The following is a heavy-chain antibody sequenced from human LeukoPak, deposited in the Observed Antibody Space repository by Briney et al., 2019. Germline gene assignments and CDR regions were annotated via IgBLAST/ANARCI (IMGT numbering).Heavy chain of an antibody. CDR3: AKIEVAVAGRVDY. CDR1: GFTFSSYA. J-gene: IGHJ4*02. CDR2: ISYDGSNK. D-gene: IGHD6-19*01. V-gene: IGHV3-30-3*02. Sequence: GGSLRLSCAASGFTFSSYAMQWVRQAPGKGLEWVAVISYDGSNKYYADSVKGRFTISRDNSKNTLYLQMNSLRAEDTAVYYCAKIEVAVAGRVDYWGQGTLVTVSS.